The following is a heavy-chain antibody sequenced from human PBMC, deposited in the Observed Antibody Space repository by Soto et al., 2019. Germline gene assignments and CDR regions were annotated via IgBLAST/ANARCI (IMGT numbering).Heavy chain of an antibody. Sequence: GGSLRLSCAASGFTFRNYWMSWVRQAPGKGLEWVANIKQDGSEKYYVDSVKGRFTISRDNAKNSLYLQMNSLRAEDTAVYYCATDINVVLPAAIRDTFDIWGRGTMVTVSS. CDR3: ATDINVVLPAAIRDTFDI. CDR1: GFTFRNYW. D-gene: IGHD2-2*02. V-gene: IGHV3-7*01. CDR2: IKQDGSEK. J-gene: IGHJ3*02.